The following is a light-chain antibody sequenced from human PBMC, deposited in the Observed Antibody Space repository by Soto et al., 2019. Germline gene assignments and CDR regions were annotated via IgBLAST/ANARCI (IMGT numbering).Light chain of an antibody. Sequence: QSAVTQPPSAGGSPGQSVTISCTGTSSDVGRYNYVSWYQQHPGKAPKLMIYEVTKRPSGVPDRFSGSKSGNTASLTVSGLQAEDEADYYCSSYADSNPYVFGTGTKVTVL. CDR2: EVT. V-gene: IGLV2-8*01. CDR1: SSDVGRYNY. CDR3: SSYADSNPYV. J-gene: IGLJ1*01.